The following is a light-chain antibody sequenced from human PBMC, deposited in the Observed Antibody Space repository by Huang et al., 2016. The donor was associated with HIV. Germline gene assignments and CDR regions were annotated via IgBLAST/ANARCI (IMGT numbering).Light chain of an antibody. CDR2: AAS. J-gene: IGKJ2*01. CDR1: QGAVNS. CDR3: QKYNSAPYT. V-gene: IGKV1-27*01. Sequence: DIQMTQSPSSLSKSVGDRVTITCRASQGAVNSLAWYQQKPGKVPKLLLYAASTLRAGVPSRFSGSGSGTEFTLTISGLQPEDVATYYCQKYNSAPYTFGQGTRLDIK.